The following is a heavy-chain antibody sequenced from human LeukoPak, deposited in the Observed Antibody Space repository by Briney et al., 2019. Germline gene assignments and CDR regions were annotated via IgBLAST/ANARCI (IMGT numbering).Heavy chain of an antibody. D-gene: IGHD1-26*01. CDR2: IWYDGSNK. V-gene: IGHV3-33*08. CDR1: GFTFSSYS. CDR3: ARDRGQGGSKRARSAFDI. J-gene: IGHJ3*02. Sequence: GGSLRLSCAASGFTFSSYSMNWVRRAPGKGLEWVAVIWYDGSNKYYADSVKGRFTISRDNSKNTLYLQMNSLRAEDTAVYYCARDRGQGGSKRARSAFDIWGQGTMVTVSS.